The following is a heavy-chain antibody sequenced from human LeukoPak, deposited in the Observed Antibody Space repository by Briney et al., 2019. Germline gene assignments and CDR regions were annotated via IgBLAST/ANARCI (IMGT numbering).Heavy chain of an antibody. CDR1: GGSHSSYY. CDR3: AARRGYCSSTSCYGHYGMDV. J-gene: IGHJ6*02. Sequence: SETLSLTCNVSGGSHSSYYWSWIRQPPGKGLEWIGYIYYSGSTNYNPSLKSRVTISVDTSKNQFSLKLSSVTAADTAVYYCAARRGYCSSTSCYGHYGMDVWGQGTTVTVSS. CDR2: IYYSGST. V-gene: IGHV4-59*01. D-gene: IGHD2-2*01.